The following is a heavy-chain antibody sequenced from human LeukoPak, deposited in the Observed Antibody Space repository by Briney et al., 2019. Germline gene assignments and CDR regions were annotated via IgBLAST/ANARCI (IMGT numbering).Heavy chain of an antibody. CDR2: ISYDGSNK. Sequence: GGSLRLSCAASGFTFSSYGMHWVRQAPGKGLEWVAVISYDGSNKYYADSVKGRFTISRDNSKNTLYLQMNSLRAEDTAVYYCARVEHYDYVDYWGQGTLVTVSS. D-gene: IGHD1/OR15-1a*01. CDR1: GFTFSSYG. CDR3: ARVEHYDYVDY. J-gene: IGHJ4*02. V-gene: IGHV3-30*03.